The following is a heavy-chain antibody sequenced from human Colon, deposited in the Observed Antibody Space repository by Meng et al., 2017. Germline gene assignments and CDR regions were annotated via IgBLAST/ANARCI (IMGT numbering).Heavy chain of an antibody. V-gene: IGHV7-4-1*02. Sequence: QVQRVESGSEFRKPGASVKVSCKASGYSFTTFGINWVRQAPGQGLEWLGWINTNTQEPTYAQGFTGRYAFSLDTSVSTAYLQISSLESEDTAVYYCARKASGYSYSTNWGQGTLVTVSS. D-gene: IGHD3-22*01. CDR1: GYSFTTFG. CDR2: INTNTQEP. CDR3: ARKASGYSYSTN. J-gene: IGHJ4*02.